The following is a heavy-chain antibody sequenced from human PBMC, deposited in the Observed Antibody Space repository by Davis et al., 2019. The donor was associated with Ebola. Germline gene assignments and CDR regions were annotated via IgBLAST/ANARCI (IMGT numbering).Heavy chain of an antibody. CDR3: AKDRRTTHAFDI. D-gene: IGHD4-11*01. CDR2: ISSSSSYT. V-gene: IGHV3-11*06. CDR1: GFTFSDYY. J-gene: IGHJ3*02. Sequence: GESLKISCAASGFTFSDYYMSWIRQAPGKGLEWVSYISSSSSYTNYADSVKGRFTISRDNSKNTLYLQMNSLRAEDTAVYYCAKDRRTTHAFDIWGQGTMVTVSS.